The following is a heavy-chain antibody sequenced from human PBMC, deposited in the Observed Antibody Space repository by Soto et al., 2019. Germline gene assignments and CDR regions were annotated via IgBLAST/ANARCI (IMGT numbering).Heavy chain of an antibody. J-gene: IGHJ3*01. Sequence: QLQLQESGPGLVKPSETLSLTCSVSGGSISTDSYNWDWIRQSPGKGLEWIGTIYYDGTPSYNTSLNSQVTISVDTSRNHFSLKVKSVTAADTAMYYCARFFGNAFDVWGQGTMVKVSS. V-gene: IGHV4-39*02. D-gene: IGHD3-3*01. CDR1: GGSISTDSYN. CDR2: IYYDGTP. CDR3: ARFFGNAFDV.